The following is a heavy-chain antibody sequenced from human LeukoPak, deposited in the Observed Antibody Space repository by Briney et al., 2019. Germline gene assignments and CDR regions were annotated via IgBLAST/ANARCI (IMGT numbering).Heavy chain of an antibody. CDR2: IYYSGST. V-gene: IGHV4-39*01. D-gene: IGHD3-16*01. CDR3: ARHHYGGSY. J-gene: IGHJ4*02. CDR1: GGSISSSSYY. Sequence: SGTLSLTCTVSGGSISSSSYYWGWIRQPPGKGLEWIGSIYYSGSTYYNPSPKSRVTISVDTSKNQFSLKLSSVTAADTAVYYCARHHYGGSYWGQGTLVTVSS.